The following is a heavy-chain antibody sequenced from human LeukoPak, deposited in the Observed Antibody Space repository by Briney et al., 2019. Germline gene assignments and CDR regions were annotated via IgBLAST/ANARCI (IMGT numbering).Heavy chain of an antibody. V-gene: IGHV4-39*07. Sequence: SETLSLTCIVSGGSISSSSYYWGWIRQPPGKGLEWIGSIHYSGSTNYNPSLKSRVTISVDTSRAQFSLKMSSVTAADTAVYYCASTYYDSRGYVVFDSWGQGTLVTVSS. CDR2: IHYSGST. CDR1: GGSISSSSYY. D-gene: IGHD3-22*01. J-gene: IGHJ4*02. CDR3: ASTYYDSRGYVVFDS.